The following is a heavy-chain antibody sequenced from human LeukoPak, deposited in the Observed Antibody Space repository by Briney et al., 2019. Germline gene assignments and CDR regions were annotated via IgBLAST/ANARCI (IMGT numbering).Heavy chain of an antibody. CDR2: INPSGGST. D-gene: IGHD3-22*01. Sequence: GASVKVSCKASGYTFTSYYMHWVRQAPGQGLGWMGIINPSGGSTSYAQKFQGRVTMTRDTSTSTVYMELSSLRSEDTAVYYCARSVGYYYDSSGYHFDYWAREPWSPSPQ. J-gene: IGHJ4*02. CDR3: ARSVGYYYDSSGYHFDY. V-gene: IGHV1-46*01. CDR1: GYTFTSYY.